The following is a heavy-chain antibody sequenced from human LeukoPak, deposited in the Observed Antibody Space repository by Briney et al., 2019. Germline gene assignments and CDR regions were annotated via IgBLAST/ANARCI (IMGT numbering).Heavy chain of an antibody. CDR2: INQDGSER. CDR1: GFTFSSYE. CDR3: ARIGYSYGPLGYYYYMDV. D-gene: IGHD5-18*01. J-gene: IGHJ6*03. V-gene: IGHV3-7*01. Sequence: GGSLRLSCAASGFTFSSYEMNWVRQAPGKGLEWVANINQDGSERYYVDSVKGRFTISRDNAKNSLYLQMNSLRAEDTAVYYCARIGYSYGPLGYYYYMDVWGKGTTVTISS.